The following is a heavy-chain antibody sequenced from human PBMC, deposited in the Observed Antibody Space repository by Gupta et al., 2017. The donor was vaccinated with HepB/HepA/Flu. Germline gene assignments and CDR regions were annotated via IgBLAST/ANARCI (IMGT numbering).Heavy chain of an antibody. CDR1: GFNFVTYG. CDR3: ARDHCTTTSCSHYYFDF. D-gene: IGHD2-2*01. J-gene: IGHJ4*02. V-gene: IGHV3-30*03. CDR2: ISYDGSNK. Sequence: QVQLVESGGGVVKPGRSLRPSCAASGFNFVTYGMHWVRQAPGKGLEWVALISYDGSNKYFADSVKGRFTISRDNSKDTLYLQMNSLRPEDTAVYYCARDHCTTTSCSHYYFDFWGQGTLVTVSS.